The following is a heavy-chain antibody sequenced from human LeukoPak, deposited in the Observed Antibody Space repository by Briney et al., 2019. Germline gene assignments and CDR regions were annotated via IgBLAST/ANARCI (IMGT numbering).Heavy chain of an antibody. CDR3: TREAYYYDSSGYVDY. CDR1: GFTFSSYS. D-gene: IGHD3-22*01. V-gene: IGHV3-21*01. Sequence: GGSLRLSCAASGFTFSSYSMNWVRQAPGKGLEWVSSISSSSSYIYYADSVKGRFTISRDNAKNSLYLQMNSLRAEDTAVYYCTREAYYYDSSGYVDYWGQGTLVTVSS. CDR2: ISSSSSYI. J-gene: IGHJ4*02.